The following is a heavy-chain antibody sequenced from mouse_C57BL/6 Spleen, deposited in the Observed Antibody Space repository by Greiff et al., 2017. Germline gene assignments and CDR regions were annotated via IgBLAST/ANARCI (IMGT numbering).Heavy chain of an antibody. CDR3: ARYYGSSYYYAMDS. V-gene: IGHV14-2*01. D-gene: IGHD1-1*01. J-gene: IGHJ4*01. CDR1: GFNIKDYY. CDR2: IDPEDGDT. Sequence: VQLKQSGAELVKPGASVKLSCTASGFNIKDYYMHWVKQRTEQGLAWIGRIDPEDGDTKYAPKFQGKATITADTSSNPAYLQLSSLTSEDTAVYYGARYYGSSYYYAMDSWGQGASGTDSS.